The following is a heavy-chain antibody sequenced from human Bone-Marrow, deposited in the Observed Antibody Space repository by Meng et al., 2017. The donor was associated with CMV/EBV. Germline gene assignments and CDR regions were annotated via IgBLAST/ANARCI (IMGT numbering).Heavy chain of an antibody. V-gene: IGHV3-66*02. CDR1: GFTVSSNY. Sequence: GEALKISCAASGFTVSSNYMSWVRQAPGKGLEWVSVIYSGGSTYYADSVKGRFTISRDNSKSTLYLQMNSLRAEDTAVYYCARERGYYGSGSYWTYYYYGMDVWGQGTTVTVSS. CDR2: IYSGGST. J-gene: IGHJ6*02. D-gene: IGHD3-10*01. CDR3: ARERGYYGSGSYWTYYYYGMDV.